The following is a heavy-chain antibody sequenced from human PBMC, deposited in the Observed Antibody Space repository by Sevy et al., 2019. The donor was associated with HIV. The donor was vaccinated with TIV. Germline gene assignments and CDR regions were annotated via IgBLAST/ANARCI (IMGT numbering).Heavy chain of an antibody. J-gene: IGHJ6*02. D-gene: IGHD6-19*01. Sequence: ASVKVSCKASGYTFTGYYMHWVRQAPGQGLEWMGWIKPNSGGTNYAQKFQGRVTMTRDTSISTAYMELSRLRSDDTAVYYCARAAAGTFFAGLAGMDVWGQGTTVTVSS. CDR1: GYTFTGYY. CDR3: ARAAAGTFFAGLAGMDV. CDR2: IKPNSGGT. V-gene: IGHV1-2*02.